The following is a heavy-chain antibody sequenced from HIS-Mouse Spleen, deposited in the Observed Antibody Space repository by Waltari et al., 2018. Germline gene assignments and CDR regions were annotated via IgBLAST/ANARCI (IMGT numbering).Heavy chain of an antibody. Sequence: QVQLQESVPGLVKPSQTLSLTCTVSGGSISSGGYYWSWIRQHPGKGLEWIGYIYYSGRTYYNTSLMSRVTISVDTSKNQFSLKLSSVTAADTAVYYCARSPYYDFWSGYSDNWFDPWGQGTLVTVSS. CDR2: IYYSGRT. V-gene: IGHV4-31*03. CDR3: ARSPYYDFWSGYSDNWFDP. D-gene: IGHD3-3*01. J-gene: IGHJ5*02. CDR1: GGSISSGGYY.